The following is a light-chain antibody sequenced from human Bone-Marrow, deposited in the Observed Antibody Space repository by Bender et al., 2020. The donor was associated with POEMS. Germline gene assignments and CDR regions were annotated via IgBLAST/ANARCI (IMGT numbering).Light chain of an antibody. CDR3: CSYAGTNSLYV. J-gene: IGLJ1*01. CDR1: SSDVGSYNL. V-gene: IGLV2-14*02. Sequence: QSALTQPASVSGSPGQSITISCTGTSSDVGSYNLVSWYQQHPGKAPKLMIYEVSQRPSGVPDRFSGSKSGNTASLTVSGLQAEDEADYYCCSYAGTNSLYVFGSGTKVTVL. CDR2: EVS.